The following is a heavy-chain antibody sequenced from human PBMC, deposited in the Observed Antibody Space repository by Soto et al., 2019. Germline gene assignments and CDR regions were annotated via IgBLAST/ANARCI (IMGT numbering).Heavy chain of an antibody. V-gene: IGHV1-8*01. Sequence: VSLKVSCNASGYTFTSYDINWVRQATGQGLEWMGFMNPNSGNTGYAHQFQGRVTMTRNTSRSTAYMELSSLESEDTAVYYCARVLRGLTIFGEAHPGNXWGQATLLTISX. CDR1: GYTFTSYD. CDR3: ARVLRGLTIFGEAHPGNX. J-gene: IGHJ4*02. D-gene: IGHD3-3*01. CDR2: MNPNSGNT.